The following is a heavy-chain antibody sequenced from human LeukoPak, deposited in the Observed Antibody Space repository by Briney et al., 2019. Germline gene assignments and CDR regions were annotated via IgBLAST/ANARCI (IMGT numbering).Heavy chain of an antibody. CDR3: ARDRYCSGGSCQKVVLWFDP. D-gene: IGHD2-15*01. CDR2: INPNSGGT. Sequence: ASVKVSCKASGYTFTGYHMHWVRQAPGQGLEWMGRINPNSGGTNYAQKFQGRVTMTRDTSISTAYMELSRLRSDDTAVYYCARDRYCSGGSCQKVVLWFDPWGQGTLVTVSS. J-gene: IGHJ5*02. V-gene: IGHV1-2*06. CDR1: GYTFTGYH.